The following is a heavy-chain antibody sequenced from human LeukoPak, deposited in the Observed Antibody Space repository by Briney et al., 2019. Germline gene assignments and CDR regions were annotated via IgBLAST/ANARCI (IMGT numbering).Heavy chain of an antibody. D-gene: IGHD7-27*01. CDR2: MNPNSGNT. J-gene: IGHJ3*01. Sequence: ASVKVSCRAPGYAFNTYDVNWVRQATGQGLEWMGWMNPNSGNTGYAEKLQGRVTMTRDTSTNTAYMELRSLISDDTAVYYCAREPLRGRAGDNAFDLWGQGTMVTVSS. V-gene: IGHV1-8*01. CDR1: GYAFNTYD. CDR3: AREPLRGRAGDNAFDL.